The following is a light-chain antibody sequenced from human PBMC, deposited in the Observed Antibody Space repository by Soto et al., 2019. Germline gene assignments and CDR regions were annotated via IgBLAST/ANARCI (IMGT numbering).Light chain of an antibody. Sequence: EIVMTQSPATLSVSPGERATLSCRASQSVSSNLACYQQKPGQAPRLLIYGASTRATCITARFSGSGSGTEFNLTISGLQSEDSAVYYCQQYTNLPWTFGQGTKVEIK. J-gene: IGKJ1*01. CDR1: QSVSSN. CDR3: QQYTNLPWT. V-gene: IGKV3-15*01. CDR2: GAS.